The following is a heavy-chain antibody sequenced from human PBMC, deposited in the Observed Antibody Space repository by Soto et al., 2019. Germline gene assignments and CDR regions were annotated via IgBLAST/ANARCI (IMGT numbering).Heavy chain of an antibody. CDR1: GGTFSSYA. J-gene: IGHJ5*02. D-gene: IGHD5-18*01. CDR3: AREGYSYGYGWFDP. Sequence: ASVKVSCKASGGTFSSYAISWVRQAPGQGLEWMGGIIPIFGTANYAQKFQGRVTITADESTSTAYMELSSLRSEDTAVYYCAREGYSYGYGWFDPWGQGTLVTVSS. CDR2: IIPIFGTA. V-gene: IGHV1-69*13.